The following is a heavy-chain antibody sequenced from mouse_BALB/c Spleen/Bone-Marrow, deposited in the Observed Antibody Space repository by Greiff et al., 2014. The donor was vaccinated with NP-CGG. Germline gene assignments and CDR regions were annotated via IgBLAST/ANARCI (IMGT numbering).Heavy chain of an antibody. J-gene: IGHJ2*01. CDR3: AKLERDY. Sequence: EVQLQQSGPELVKPGASVKISCKASGYTFTDYNMHWVKQSHGKSLEWIGYIYPYNGGTGYNQKFERKATLTADNSSSTAYMELHSVASEYSAIYYCAKLERDYWGQGTTLTVSS. CDR2: IYPYNGGT. CDR1: GYTFTDYN. V-gene: IGHV1S29*02.